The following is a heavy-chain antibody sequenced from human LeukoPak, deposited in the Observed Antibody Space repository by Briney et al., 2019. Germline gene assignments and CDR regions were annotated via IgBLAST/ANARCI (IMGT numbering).Heavy chain of an antibody. V-gene: IGHV1-69*05. D-gene: IGHD6-13*01. CDR2: IIPIFGTA. J-gene: IGHJ5*02. CDR1: GGTFSSYA. Sequence: SVKVSCKASGGTFSSYAISWVRQAPGQGLEWMGGIIPIFGTANYAQKFQGRVTITTDESTSTAYMELSSLRSEDTAVYYCASTDAGYSSSWRLGWFDPWGQGTLVTVSS. CDR3: ASTDAGYSSSWRLGWFDP.